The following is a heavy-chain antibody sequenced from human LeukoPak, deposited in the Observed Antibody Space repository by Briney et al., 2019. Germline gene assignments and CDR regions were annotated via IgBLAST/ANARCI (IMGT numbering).Heavy chain of an antibody. CDR2: IWYDGSNK. D-gene: IGHD5/OR15-5a*01. Sequence: GRSLRLSCAASGFSFNNYGMHWVRQAPGKGLEWVAVIWYDGSNKYYADSVKGRFTISRDNSKNTLYLQMNSLRAEDTAVYYCARDRSTDAFDVWGQGTMVTVSS. CDR3: ARDRSTDAFDV. J-gene: IGHJ3*01. V-gene: IGHV3-33*01. CDR1: GFSFNNYG.